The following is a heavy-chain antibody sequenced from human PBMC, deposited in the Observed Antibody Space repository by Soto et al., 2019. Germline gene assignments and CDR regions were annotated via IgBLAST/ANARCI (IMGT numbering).Heavy chain of an antibody. V-gene: IGHV3-23*01. Sequence: GGSLRLSCAASGFAFSSHPMSWVRQAPERGLEWVSGISDSGGLTYNADSVKGRFTISRDNSRNTLYLQMNSLRAEDTALYYCARRAFGSSRSFDIWGQGTMVTVSS. J-gene: IGHJ3*02. CDR3: ARRAFGSSRSFDI. CDR2: ISDSGGLT. CDR1: GFAFSSHP. D-gene: IGHD6-6*01.